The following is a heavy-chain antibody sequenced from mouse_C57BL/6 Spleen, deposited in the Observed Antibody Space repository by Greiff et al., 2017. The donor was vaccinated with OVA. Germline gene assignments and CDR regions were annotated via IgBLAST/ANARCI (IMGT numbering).Heavy chain of an antibody. D-gene: IGHD1-1*02. V-gene: IGHV1-50*01. CDR1: GYTFTSYW. Sequence: VQLQQPGAELVKPGASVKLSCKASGYTFTSYWMQWVKQRPGQGLEWIGEIDPSDSYTNYNQKFKGKATLTVDTSSSTAYMQLSSLTSEDSAVYYCARGGGSGYYFDYWGQGTTLTVSS. CDR3: ARGGGSGYYFDY. J-gene: IGHJ2*01. CDR2: IDPSDSYT.